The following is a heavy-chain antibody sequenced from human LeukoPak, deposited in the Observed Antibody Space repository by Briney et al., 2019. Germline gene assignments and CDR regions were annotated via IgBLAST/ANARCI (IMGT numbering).Heavy chain of an antibody. V-gene: IGHV3-30*02. CDR1: GFSFSLYV. Sequence: PGGSLRLSCAASGFSFSLYVINWVRQAPGKGLEWVAFIPSYGTNKFYADSVRGRLTISRDNSKNTLYVEMSSLTTEDTAMYYCAKEGEGAFDLWGQGTMVTVSS. CDR2: IPSYGTNK. J-gene: IGHJ3*01. CDR3: AKEGEGAFDL.